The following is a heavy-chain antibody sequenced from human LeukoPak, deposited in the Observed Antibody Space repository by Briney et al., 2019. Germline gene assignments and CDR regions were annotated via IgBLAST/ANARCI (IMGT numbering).Heavy chain of an antibody. CDR1: GFTFSIYW. Sequence: PGGSLRLSCAASGFTFSIYWMHWVRQVPGKGLVWVSRISPDGSSTNYADSVKGRFAISRDNAKNTVYLQMNILRAEDTAVYYCARERDIVVVVALGIWGQGTMVTVSS. CDR3: ARERDIVVVVALGI. CDR2: ISPDGSST. J-gene: IGHJ3*02. V-gene: IGHV3-74*01. D-gene: IGHD2-15*01.